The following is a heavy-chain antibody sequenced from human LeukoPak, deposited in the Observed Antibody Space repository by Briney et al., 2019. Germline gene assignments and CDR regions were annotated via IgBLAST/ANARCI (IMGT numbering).Heavy chain of an antibody. CDR2: ISNDGRNK. V-gene: IGHV3-30*07. J-gene: IGHJ4*02. Sequence: GRALRLFCSALGFTFNSYAIPWVRQAPGKGLEWVALISNDGRNKYYADSVRGRFTISRDNAKNTVYLKMNNLRVEDTALFYWTRARSEYNDSSGWDYWGQGTQVPVSS. D-gene: IGHD3-22*01. CDR1: GFTFNSYA. CDR3: TRARSEYNDSSGWDY.